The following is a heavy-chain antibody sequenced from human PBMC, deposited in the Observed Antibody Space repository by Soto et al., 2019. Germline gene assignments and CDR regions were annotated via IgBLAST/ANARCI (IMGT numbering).Heavy chain of an antibody. J-gene: IGHJ3*02. D-gene: IGHD3-22*01. Sequence: QVQLVQSGAEVKKPGSSVKVSCKASGGTFSSYTISWVRQAPGQGLEWMGRIIPILGIANYAQKFQGRVTITADKSTSTAYMALSSLRSEDTAVYYCARGRSSSGYADDAFDIWGQGTMVTVSS. CDR1: GGTFSSYT. CDR3: ARGRSSSGYADDAFDI. CDR2: IIPILGIA. V-gene: IGHV1-69*02.